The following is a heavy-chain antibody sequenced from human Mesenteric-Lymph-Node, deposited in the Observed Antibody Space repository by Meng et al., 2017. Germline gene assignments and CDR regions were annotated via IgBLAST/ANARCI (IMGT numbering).Heavy chain of an antibody. D-gene: IGHD1-1*01. J-gene: IGHJ4*02. CDR3: GRDQGRQLINH. Sequence: VPLKEWGPGLVKPSGTLFLTCTVSGDSISSDIWWSWVRQPPGKGLEWIGEVYHRGDTNYNPSLKSRVVISVDRSKNQFSLNLSSVTAADTAVYYCGRDQGRQLINHWGQGTLVTVSS. CDR2: VYHRGDT. CDR1: GDSISSDIW. V-gene: IGHV4-4*02.